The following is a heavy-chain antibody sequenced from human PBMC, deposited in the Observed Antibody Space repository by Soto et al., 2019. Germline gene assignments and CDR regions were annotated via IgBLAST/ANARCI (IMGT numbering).Heavy chain of an antibody. Sequence: QVQLVQSGAEVKKPGASVTVSCEASGYTFIAHFIHWGRQAPGQGLEWMGWIYPDTGGTNYAQKFRDRVTMTRDTSVSTAYMAVNGLKSDDTAVYYCVRAQSRQLLLAWFDAWGQGTLVTVSS. V-gene: IGHV1-2*02. CDR2: IYPDTGGT. CDR3: VRAQSRQLLLAWFDA. J-gene: IGHJ5*02. D-gene: IGHD2-2*01. CDR1: GYTFIAHF.